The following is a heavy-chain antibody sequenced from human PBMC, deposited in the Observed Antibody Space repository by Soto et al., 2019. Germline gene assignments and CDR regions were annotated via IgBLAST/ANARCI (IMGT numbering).Heavy chain of an antibody. CDR2: ISSSSSYI. Sequence: GGSLRLSCAASGFTFISYSLSWVRQAPGKGLEWVSLISSSSSYIYYADSVKGRFTISRDNAENSLYLQMNSLRAEDTAVYYCARTGGTGYDDYWGQGTLVTVSS. CDR1: GFTFISYS. CDR3: ARTGGTGYDDY. J-gene: IGHJ4*02. V-gene: IGHV3-21*01. D-gene: IGHD3-9*01.